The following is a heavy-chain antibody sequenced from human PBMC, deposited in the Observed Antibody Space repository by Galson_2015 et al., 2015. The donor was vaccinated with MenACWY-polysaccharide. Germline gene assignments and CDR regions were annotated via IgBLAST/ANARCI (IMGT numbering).Heavy chain of an antibody. CDR1: GYTFTNYA. D-gene: IGHD3-22*01. J-gene: IGHJ6*02. CDR2: INTNTGNQ. V-gene: IGHV7-4-1*02. CDR3: ARELYYYDTRGVGYSGRGV. Sequence: SVRVSCTASGYTFTNYAISWVRQAPGNGLEWMARINTNTGNQTYAQGFTGRFVFSLDTSVSTAYLQISSLTVEDTAVYYCARELYYYDTRGVGYSGRGVWGQGTTVTVSS.